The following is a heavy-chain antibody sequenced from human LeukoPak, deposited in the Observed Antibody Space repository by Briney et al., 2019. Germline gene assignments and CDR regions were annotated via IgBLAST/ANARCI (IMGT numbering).Heavy chain of an antibody. Sequence: SETLSLTCTVSGGSISSSSYYWGWIRQPPGKGLEWIGSIYYSGSTYYNPSLKSRVTTSVDTSKNQFSLKLSSVTAADTAVYYCARDVGSYGGNLYFDYWGQGTLVTVSS. CDR3: ARDVGSYGGNLYFDY. J-gene: IGHJ4*02. CDR1: GGSISSSSYY. V-gene: IGHV4-39*07. CDR2: IYYSGST. D-gene: IGHD4-23*01.